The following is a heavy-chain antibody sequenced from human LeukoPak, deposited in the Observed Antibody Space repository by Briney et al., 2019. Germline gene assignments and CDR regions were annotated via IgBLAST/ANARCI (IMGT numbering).Heavy chain of an antibody. V-gene: IGHV5-51*01. D-gene: IGHD1-26*01. CDR3: ARGYGGPRLGYYFDY. J-gene: IGHJ4*02. CDR1: GYSFTSYW. Sequence: GESLKISCKGSGYSFTSYWIGWVRQMPGKGLEWMGIIYPGDSDTGYSPSFQGQVTISADKSISTAYLQWSSLKASDTAMYYCARGYGGPRLGYYFDYWGQGTLVTVSS. CDR2: IYPGDSDT.